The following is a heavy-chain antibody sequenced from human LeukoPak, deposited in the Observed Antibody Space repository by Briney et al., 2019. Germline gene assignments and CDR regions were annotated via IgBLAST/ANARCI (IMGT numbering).Heavy chain of an antibody. CDR3: ARDPYSGYDLQAFDY. D-gene: IGHD5-12*01. CDR2: ISSSSSTI. V-gene: IGHV3-48*01. J-gene: IGHJ4*02. CDR1: GFTFSSYS. Sequence: GGSLRLSCAASGFTFSSYSMNWVRQAPGKGLEWVSYISSSSSTIYYADSVKGRFTISRDNAENSLYLQMNSLRAEDTAVYYCARDPYSGYDLQAFDYWGRGTLVTVSS.